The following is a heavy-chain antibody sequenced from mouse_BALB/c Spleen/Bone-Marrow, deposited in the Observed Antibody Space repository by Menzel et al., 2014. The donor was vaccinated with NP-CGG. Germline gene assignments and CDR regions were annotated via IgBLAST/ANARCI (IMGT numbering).Heavy chain of an antibody. V-gene: IGHV1-9*01. CDR1: GYTFSNYW. Sequence: VKLMESGAELMKPGASVKISCKATGYTFSNYWIEWIKQRPGHGLEWIGEILPGSGSTDYNENFKVKATFTADTSSNTAYMQLSSLASEDSSVYYCARVIYWYFDVWGAGATVTLSS. D-gene: IGHD2-13*01. CDR2: ILPGSGST. J-gene: IGHJ1*01. CDR3: ARVIYWYFDV.